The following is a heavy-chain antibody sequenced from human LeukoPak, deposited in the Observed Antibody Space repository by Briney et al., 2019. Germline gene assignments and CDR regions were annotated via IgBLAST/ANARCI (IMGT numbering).Heavy chain of an antibody. D-gene: IGHD3-9*01. V-gene: IGHV3-66*01. CDR2: IYRGGTT. Sequence: GGSLRLSCAASGFTVNSKYMSWVRQAPGKGLEWVSVIYRGGTTYYADSVKGRFTISRDNSKNTLYLQMNSLRVEDTAVYYCARGGPYDILTGPPSFDYWGQGTLVTVSS. CDR3: ARGGPYDILTGPPSFDY. CDR1: GFTVNSKY. J-gene: IGHJ4*02.